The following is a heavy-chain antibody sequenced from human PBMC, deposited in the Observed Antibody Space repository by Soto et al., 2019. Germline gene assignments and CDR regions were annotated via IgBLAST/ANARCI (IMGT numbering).Heavy chain of an antibody. CDR1: GGSISSYY. CDR2: IYYSGST. Sequence: SETLSLTCTVSGGSISSYYWSWIRQPPGKGLEWIGYIYYSGSTNYNPSLKSRVTISVDTSKNQFSLKLSSVTAADTAVYYCARQATHYDILTGSYYYYYMDVWGKGTTVTGSS. J-gene: IGHJ6*03. D-gene: IGHD3-9*01. CDR3: ARQATHYDILTGSYYYYYMDV. V-gene: IGHV4-59*08.